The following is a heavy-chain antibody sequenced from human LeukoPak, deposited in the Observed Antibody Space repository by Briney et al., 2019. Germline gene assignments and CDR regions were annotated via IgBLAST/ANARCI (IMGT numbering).Heavy chain of an antibody. CDR2: IYSGGSI. CDR3: AGRHCSGGGCYFAGADPFDY. D-gene: IGHD2-15*01. Sequence: PGGSLRLSCAASGFTVSSTYMSWVRQAPGKGLEWVSVIYSGGSIYYIESVKGRFTISRDTSKNTLYLQMNSLRAEDTAVYFCAGRHCSGGGCYFAGADPFDYWGQGTLVTVSS. CDR1: GFTVSSTY. V-gene: IGHV3-53*01. J-gene: IGHJ4*02.